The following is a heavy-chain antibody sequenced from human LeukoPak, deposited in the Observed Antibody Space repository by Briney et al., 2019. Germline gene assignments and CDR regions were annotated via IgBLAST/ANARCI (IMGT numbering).Heavy chain of an antibody. D-gene: IGHD2-2*01. Sequence: SVKVSCKASGGTFSSYAISWVRQAPGQGLEWMGGIIPIFGTANYAQKFQGRVTITTDESTNTAYMELSSLRSEDTAVYYCARDREDIVVVPAAKGGYYYYYMDVWGKGTAVTVSS. V-gene: IGHV1-69*05. J-gene: IGHJ6*03. CDR2: IIPIFGTA. CDR3: ARDREDIVVVPAAKGGYYYYYMDV. CDR1: GGTFSSYA.